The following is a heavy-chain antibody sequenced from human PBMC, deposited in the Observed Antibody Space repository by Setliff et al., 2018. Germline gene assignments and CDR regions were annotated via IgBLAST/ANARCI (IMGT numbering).Heavy chain of an antibody. CDR3: ARLGGSSGSGGFYYYYYYMDV. V-gene: IGHV4-61*09. J-gene: IGHJ6*03. CDR2: FHTGGST. CDR1: GDSISSGSYY. D-gene: IGHD3-22*01. Sequence: PSETLSLTCTVSGDSISSGSYYWTWTRQPAGKGLEWIGHFHTGGSTNYNRSLRSRVSISVDTSKNQFSLKLSSVTAADTAVYYCARLGGSSGSGGFYYYYYYMDVWGKGTTVTVSS.